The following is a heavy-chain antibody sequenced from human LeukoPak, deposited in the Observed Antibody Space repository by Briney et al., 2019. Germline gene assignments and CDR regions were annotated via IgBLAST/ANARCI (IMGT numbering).Heavy chain of an antibody. Sequence: SETLSLTCTVSGGSISSHYWSWIRQPPGKGLEWIGYIYYSGSTNYNPSLKSRVTISVDTSKNQFSLKLSSVTAADTAVYYCARHYCSGGSCYDVGLRFDPWGQGTLVTVSS. CDR2: IYYSGST. D-gene: IGHD2-15*01. V-gene: IGHV4-59*11. CDR1: GGSISSHY. J-gene: IGHJ5*02. CDR3: ARHYCSGGSCYDVGLRFDP.